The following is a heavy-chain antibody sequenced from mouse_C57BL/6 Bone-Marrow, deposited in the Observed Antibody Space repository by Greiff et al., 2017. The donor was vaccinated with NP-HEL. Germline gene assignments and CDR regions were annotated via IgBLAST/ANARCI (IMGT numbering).Heavy chain of an antibody. Sequence: QQSGAELVKPGASVKMSCKASGYTFTSYWITWVKQRPGQGLEWIGDIYPGSGSTNYNEKFKSKATLTVDTSSSTAYMQLSSLTSEDSAVYYCAREESNYLYYFDYWGQGTTLTVSS. D-gene: IGHD2-5*01. CDR1: GYTFTSYW. CDR3: AREESNYLYYFDY. V-gene: IGHV1-55*01. J-gene: IGHJ2*01. CDR2: IYPGSGST.